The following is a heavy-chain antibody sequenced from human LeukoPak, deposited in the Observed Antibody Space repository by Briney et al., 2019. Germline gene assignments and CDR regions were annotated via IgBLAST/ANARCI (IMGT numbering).Heavy chain of an antibody. V-gene: IGHV3-21*01. D-gene: IGHD4-17*01. Sequence: GGSLRLSCAASGFTFSGYSMNWVRQAPGKGLEWVSSISSSSSYIYYADSVKGRFTISRDNAKNSLYLQMNSLRAEDTAVHYCARYATTVTTSDYWGQGTLVTVSS. J-gene: IGHJ4*02. CDR2: ISSSSSYI. CDR1: GFTFSGYS. CDR3: ARYATTVTTSDY.